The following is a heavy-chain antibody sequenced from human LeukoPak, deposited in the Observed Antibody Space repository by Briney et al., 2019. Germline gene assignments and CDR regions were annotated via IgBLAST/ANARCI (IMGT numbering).Heavy chain of an antibody. CDR2: ISSSSSYI. V-gene: IGHV3-21*06. CDR1: GFTFSSYT. J-gene: IGHJ4*02. CDR3: ARDGGYSYGYVGY. D-gene: IGHD5-18*01. Sequence: GGPLRLSCAASGFTFSSYTMNWVRQAPGKGLEWVSSISSSSSYIYYADSMKGRFTISRDNAKDTLYLQMSSLRAEDTAVYYCARDGGYSYGYVGYWGQGTLVTVSS.